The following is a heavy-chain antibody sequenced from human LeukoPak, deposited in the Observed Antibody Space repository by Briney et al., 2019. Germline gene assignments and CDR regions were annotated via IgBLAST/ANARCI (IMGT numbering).Heavy chain of an antibody. J-gene: IGHJ4*02. V-gene: IGHV3-11*04. D-gene: IGHD4-23*01. CDR3: ARDDSRSGYSVFDY. CDR1: GFTFSDYY. Sequence: PGGSLRLSCAASGFTFSDYYMSWIRQAPGKGLEWLSYIRGSGSTIYYADSVKGRFTISRDNAKNSLYLQMNSLRAEDTAVYYCARDDSRSGYSVFDYWGQGTLVTVSS. CDR2: IRGSGSTI.